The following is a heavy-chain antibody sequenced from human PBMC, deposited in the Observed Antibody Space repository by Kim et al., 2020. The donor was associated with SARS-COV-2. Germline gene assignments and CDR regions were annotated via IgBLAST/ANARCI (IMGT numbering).Heavy chain of an antibody. D-gene: IGHD6-13*01. CDR1: GFTFSSYA. CDR3: AREGPQQVADY. V-gene: IGHV3-30*04. Sequence: GGSLRLSCAASGFTFSSYALHWVHQAPGKGLEWVAVISYDGSDKYYADSVKGRFTISRDNSNNTLHVQMNSLRPEDTAVYYCAREGPQQVADYWGQGTLVTVSS. J-gene: IGHJ4*02. CDR2: ISYDGSDK.